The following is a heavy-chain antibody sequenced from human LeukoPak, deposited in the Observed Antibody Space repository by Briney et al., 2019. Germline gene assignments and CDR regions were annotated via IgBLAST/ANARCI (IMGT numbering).Heavy chain of an antibody. CDR3: AREYYDILAGYQNDAFDI. CDR2: VSYDGSNK. Sequence: GGSLRLSCAASGFTFSSYAMHWVRQAPGKGLEWMAVVSYDGSNKYYADSVKGRFTISRDNSKNTLFLQMNILKAEDTAVYYCAREYYDILAGYQNDAFDIWGQGTMVTVSS. J-gene: IGHJ3*02. CDR1: GFTFSSYA. V-gene: IGHV3-30-3*01. D-gene: IGHD3-9*01.